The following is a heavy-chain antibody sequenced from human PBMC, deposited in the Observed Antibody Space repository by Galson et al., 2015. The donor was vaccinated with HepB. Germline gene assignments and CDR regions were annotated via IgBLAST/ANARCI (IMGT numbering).Heavy chain of an antibody. V-gene: IGHV3-21*06. D-gene: IGHD6-13*01. CDR1: GFTFTSYS. CDR2: ISSTGSDI. CDR3: VRDSTHLTSASRLAWYFDL. Sequence: SLRLSCAASGFTFTSYSMNWVRQAPGKGLEWVSSISSTGSDIYYPDSMKGRFTLSRDNAKNSLSLHMDSLRVEDTAVYYCVRDSTHLTSASRLAWYFDLWGRGTLVTVSS. J-gene: IGHJ2*01.